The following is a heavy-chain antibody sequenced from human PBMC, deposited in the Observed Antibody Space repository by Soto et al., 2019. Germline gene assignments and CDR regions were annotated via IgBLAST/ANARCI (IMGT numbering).Heavy chain of an antibody. Sequence: QEELVQSGAEVKKPGSSVNGSCRTSEGTFASYSITWLRQAPGQRLEWMGEIIPLMRTVNYAQKFQDRVTITGDRSTSTVYMALSSLRSDDPAVYYCARDPVDLFGYLDVWGQGTPATVYS. V-gene: IGHV1-69*06. J-gene: IGHJ6*02. D-gene: IGHD2-21*01. CDR1: EGTFASYS. CDR2: IIPLMRTV. CDR3: ARDPVDLFGYLDV.